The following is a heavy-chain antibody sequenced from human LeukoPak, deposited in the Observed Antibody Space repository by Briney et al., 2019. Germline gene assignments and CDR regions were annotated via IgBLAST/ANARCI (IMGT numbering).Heavy chain of an antibody. CDR1: GGSISSSSYY. V-gene: IGHV4-39*01. J-gene: IGHJ3*02. Sequence: SETLSLTCTVSGGSISSSSYYWGWIRQPPGKGLEWIGSIYYSGSTYYNPSLKSRVTISVDTSKNQFSLKLSSVTAADTAVYYCASRRKYCSSTSCYSPWGYAFDIWGQGTMVTVSS. CDR3: ASRRKYCSSTSCYSPWGYAFDI. D-gene: IGHD2-2*01. CDR2: IYYSGST.